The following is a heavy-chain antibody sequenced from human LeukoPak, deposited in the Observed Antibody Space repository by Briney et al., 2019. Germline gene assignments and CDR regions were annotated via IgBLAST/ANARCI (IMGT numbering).Heavy chain of an antibody. CDR2: ISYDGSNK. D-gene: IGHD5-12*01. J-gene: IGHJ6*02. CDR3: AKGKVSGYTLTHYYYYGMDV. Sequence: GGSLRLSCAASGFTFSSYGMHWVRQAPGKGLEWVAVISYDGSNKYYADSVKGRFTISRDNSKNTLYLQMNSLRAEDTAVYYCAKGKVSGYTLTHYYYYGMDVWGQGTTVTVSS. CDR1: GFTFSSYG. V-gene: IGHV3-30*18.